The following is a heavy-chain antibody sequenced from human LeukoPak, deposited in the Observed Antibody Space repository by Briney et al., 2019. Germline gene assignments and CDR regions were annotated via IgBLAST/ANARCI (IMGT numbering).Heavy chain of an antibody. D-gene: IGHD5-18*01. V-gene: IGHV3-48*01. CDR1: GFTFSSYS. Sequence: PGGSLRLSCAASGFTFSSYSMNWVRQAPGKGLEWVSYIGSSSSNIYYADSVKGRFTISRDNAKNSLYLQMNSLRAEDTAVYYCARGGYSYGFRTFDYWGQGTLVTVSS. CDR2: IGSSSSNI. CDR3: ARGGYSYGFRTFDY. J-gene: IGHJ4*02.